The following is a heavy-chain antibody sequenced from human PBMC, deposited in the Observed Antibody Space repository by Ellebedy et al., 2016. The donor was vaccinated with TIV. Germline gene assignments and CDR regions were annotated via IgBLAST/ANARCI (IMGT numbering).Heavy chain of an antibody. CDR2: IIPIFGTA. D-gene: IGHD2-2*01. J-gene: IGHJ6*02. V-gene: IGHV1-69*13. CDR3: ARPFVVVPAAESYGMDV. CDR1: GGTFSSYA. Sequence: ASVKVSCKASGGTFSSYAISWVRQAPGQGLEWMGGIIPIFGTANYAQKFQGRVTITADESTSTAYMELSSLRSEDKAVYYCARPFVVVPAAESYGMDVWGQGTTVTVSS.